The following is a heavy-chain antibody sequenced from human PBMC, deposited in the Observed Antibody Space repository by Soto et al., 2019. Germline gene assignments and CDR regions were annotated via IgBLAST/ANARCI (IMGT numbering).Heavy chain of an antibody. CDR1: GFTVSSNY. CDR3: ARVRSEHSGSQVFYFDY. Sequence: GGSLRLSCAASGFTVSSNYMSWVRQAPGKGLEWVSVIYSGGSTYYADSVKGRFTISRDNSKNTLYLQMNSLRAEDTAVYYCARVRSEHSGSQVFYFDYWGQGTMGTVSS. J-gene: IGHJ4*02. CDR2: IYSGGST. V-gene: IGHV3-66*01. D-gene: IGHD5-12*01.